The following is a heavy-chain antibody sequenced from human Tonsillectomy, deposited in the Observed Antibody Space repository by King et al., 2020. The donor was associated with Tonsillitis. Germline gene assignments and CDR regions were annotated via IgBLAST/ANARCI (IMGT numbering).Heavy chain of an antibody. CDR1: GFTFSSYA. J-gene: IGHJ4*02. V-gene: IGHV3-64D*06. CDR2: ISSNGGST. CDR3: VRRMVRGVTDY. D-gene: IGHD3-10*01. Sequence: VQLVESGGGLVQPGGSLRLSCSASGFTFSSYAMHWVRQAPGKGLEYVSAISSNGGSTYYADSVKGRFTISRDNSKNTLYLQMSSLRAEDTAVYYCVRRMVRGVTDYWGQGTLVTVSS.